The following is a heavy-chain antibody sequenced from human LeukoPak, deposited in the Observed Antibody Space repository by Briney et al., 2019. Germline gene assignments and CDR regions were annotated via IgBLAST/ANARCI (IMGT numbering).Heavy chain of an antibody. Sequence: PSETLSLTCAVYGGSFSGYYWSWIRQPPGKGLEWIGEINHSGSTNYNPSLKSRVTISVDTSKNQFSLKLSSVTAADTAVYYCARGGRYCSSTSCSPHFDYWGQGTLVTVSS. J-gene: IGHJ4*02. D-gene: IGHD2-2*01. V-gene: IGHV4-34*01. CDR2: INHSGST. CDR1: GGSFSGYY. CDR3: ARGGRYCSSTSCSPHFDY.